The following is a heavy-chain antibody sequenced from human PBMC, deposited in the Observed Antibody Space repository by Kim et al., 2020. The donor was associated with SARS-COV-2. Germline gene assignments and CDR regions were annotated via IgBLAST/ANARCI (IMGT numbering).Heavy chain of an antibody. V-gene: IGHV3-21*01. CDR1: GFTFSSYS. J-gene: IGHJ4*02. D-gene: IGHD1-20*01. Sequence: GGSLRLSCAASGFTFSSYSMHWVRQAPGKGLEWVSSITSSSSYIYYADSVKGRFTISRDNAKNSLYLQMNSLRAEDTAVYYCARITEEPVEYYFYYWGQGTLVTVSS. CDR2: ITSSSSYI. CDR3: ARITEEPVEYYFYY.